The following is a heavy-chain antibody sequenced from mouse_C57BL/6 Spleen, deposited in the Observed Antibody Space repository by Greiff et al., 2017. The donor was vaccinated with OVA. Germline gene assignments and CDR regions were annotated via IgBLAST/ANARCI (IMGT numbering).Heavy chain of an antibody. V-gene: IGHV1-55*01. CDR3: ARSNYGSTAGWFAY. CDR1: GYTFTSYW. J-gene: IGHJ3*01. CDR2: IYPGSGST. Sequence: QVQLQQPGAELVKPGASVKMSCKASGYTFTSYWITWVKQRPGQGLEWIGDIYPGSGSTNYNEKFKSKATLTVDTSSSTAYMQLSSLTSEDSAGYYCARSNYGSTAGWFAYWGQGTLVTVSA. D-gene: IGHD1-1*01.